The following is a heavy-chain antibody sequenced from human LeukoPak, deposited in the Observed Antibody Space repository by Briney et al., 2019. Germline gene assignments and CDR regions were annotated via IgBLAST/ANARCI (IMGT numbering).Heavy chain of an antibody. Sequence: ASVKVSCKASGYTFTSYYMHWVRQAPGQGLEWMGIINPSGGGTSYAQKSQGRVTMTRDTSTSTVYMELSSLRSEDTAVYYCARDFGHSSYCSGGSCYPEVDYWGQGTLVTVSS. V-gene: IGHV1-46*01. D-gene: IGHD2-15*01. CDR2: INPSGGGT. CDR1: GYTFTSYY. CDR3: ARDFGHSSYCSGGSCYPEVDY. J-gene: IGHJ4*02.